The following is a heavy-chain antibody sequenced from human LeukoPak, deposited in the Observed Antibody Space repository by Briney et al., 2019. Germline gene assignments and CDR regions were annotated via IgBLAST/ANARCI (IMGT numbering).Heavy chain of an antibody. CDR1: GFTFSSSA. V-gene: IGHV3-23*01. J-gene: IGHJ4*02. CDR3: ATANPTPRGVNFDY. CDR2: INGGDYST. D-gene: IGHD3-10*01. Sequence: GGSLRLSCAASGFTFSSSAMSWVRQAPGKGLEWLSTINGGDYSTYYADSVKGRFTISRDSSKNTLYLQMSSLRTDDTAVYYCATANPTPRGVNFDYWGQGTLVTVSS.